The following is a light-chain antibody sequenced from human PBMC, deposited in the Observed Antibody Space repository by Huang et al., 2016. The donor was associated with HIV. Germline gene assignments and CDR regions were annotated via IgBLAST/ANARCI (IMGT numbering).Light chain of an antibody. J-gene: IGKJ2*01. CDR1: QTLVHGDGTTY. V-gene: IGKV2-24*01. CDR3: AQATQFPFT. CDR2: EVS. Sequence: EIVMTQRPHSLPVALGQVASISCRSSQTLVHGDGTTYLSWLHQRPGQPPRLLIYEVSNRLSGVPGRISGSGAGTDFTLTISRVQPEDVGFYFCAQATQFPFTFGQGTKLEI.